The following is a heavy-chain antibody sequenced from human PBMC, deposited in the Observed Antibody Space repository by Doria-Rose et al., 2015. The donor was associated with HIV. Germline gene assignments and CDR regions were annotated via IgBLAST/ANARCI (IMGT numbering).Heavy chain of an antibody. D-gene: IGHD6-13*01. Sequence: QESGPVLVKPTETLTLTCTVSGVSLSSPGMGVSWIRQPPGKALEWLANIFSDDERSYKTSLKSRLNISRGTSKSQVVLTMTDMDPVDTATYYCARIKSSRWYHKYYVDFWGQGTLVIVSA. J-gene: IGHJ4*02. V-gene: IGHV2-26*01. CDR1: GVSLSSPGMG. CDR3: ARIKSSRWYHKYYVDF. CDR2: IFSDDER.